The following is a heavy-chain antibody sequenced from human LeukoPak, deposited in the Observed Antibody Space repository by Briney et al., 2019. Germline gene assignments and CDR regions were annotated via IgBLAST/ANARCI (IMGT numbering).Heavy chain of an antibody. V-gene: IGHV4-61*01. CDR1: GGSVSSGSYY. J-gene: IGHJ4*02. Sequence: SETLSLTCAVSGGSVSSGSYYRSWIRQPPGKGLEWIGYIYYSGSTNYNPSLKSRVTISVDTSKNQFSLKLSSVTAADTAVYYCARVDRSGYRIDYWGQGTLVTVSS. D-gene: IGHD3-22*01. CDR3: ARVDRSGYRIDY. CDR2: IYYSGST.